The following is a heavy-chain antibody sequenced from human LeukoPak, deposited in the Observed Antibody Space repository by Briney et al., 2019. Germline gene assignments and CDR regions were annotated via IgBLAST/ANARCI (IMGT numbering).Heavy chain of an antibody. Sequence: GGSLRLSCAASGFTFSSYSMNWVRQAPGKGLEWVSSISSSSSYIYYADSVKGRFTISRDNAKNSLYLQMNSLRAEDTAVYYCARAGIWDRDGYSGALDIWGQGTMVTVSS. CDR2: ISSSSSYI. D-gene: IGHD5-24*01. J-gene: IGHJ3*02. V-gene: IGHV3-21*01. CDR3: ARAGIWDRDGYSGALDI. CDR1: GFTFSSYS.